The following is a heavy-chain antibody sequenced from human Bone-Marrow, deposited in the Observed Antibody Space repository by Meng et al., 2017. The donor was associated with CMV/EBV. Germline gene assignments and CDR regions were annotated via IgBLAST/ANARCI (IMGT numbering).Heavy chain of an antibody. CDR3: ARDATGSGYYYYGMDV. D-gene: IGHD3-10*01. CDR2: IIWNGGST. Sequence: GDSLKISCDLSGFTFDDYGRSSVHQAPGNGLEWVSGIIWNGGSTGYADSVKGRFTISRDNAKNSLYLQMNSLRAEDTALYQCARDATGSGYYYYGMDVWGQGTTVTVSS. CDR1: GFTFDDYG. J-gene: IGHJ6*02. V-gene: IGHV3-20*01.